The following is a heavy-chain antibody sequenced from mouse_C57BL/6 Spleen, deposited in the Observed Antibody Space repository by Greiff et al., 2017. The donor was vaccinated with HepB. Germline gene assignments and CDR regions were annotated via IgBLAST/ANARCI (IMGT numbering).Heavy chain of an antibody. Sequence: VQLQQPGAELVRPGSSVKLSCKASGYTFTSYWMHWVKQRPIQGLEWIGNIDPSDSETHYNQKFKDKATLTVDKSSSTAYMQLSSLTSEDSAVYYCARRYYSNPFDYWGQGTTLTVSS. V-gene: IGHV1-52*01. CDR2: IDPSDSET. CDR3: ARRYYSNPFDY. CDR1: GYTFTSYW. J-gene: IGHJ2*01. D-gene: IGHD2-5*01.